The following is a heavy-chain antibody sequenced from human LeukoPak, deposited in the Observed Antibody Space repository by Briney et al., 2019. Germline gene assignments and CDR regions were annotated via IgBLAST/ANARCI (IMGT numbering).Heavy chain of an antibody. CDR3: TTVGEW. V-gene: IGHV3-15*07. D-gene: IGHD3-10*01. Sequence: KTGGSLRLSCAASGFTSSSYAMNWVRQAPGKGLEWVSRIKSKTDGGTTDYAAPVKGRFTISRDDSKNTLYLQMNSLKTEDTAVYYCTTVGEWGGQGTLVIVSS. CDR1: GFTSSSYA. J-gene: IGHJ4*02. CDR2: IKSKTDGGTT.